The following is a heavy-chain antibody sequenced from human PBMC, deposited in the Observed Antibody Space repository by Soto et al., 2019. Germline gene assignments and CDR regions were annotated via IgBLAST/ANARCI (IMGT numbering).Heavy chain of an antibody. CDR1: GGSISSSSYY. CDR3: ARHYGGAARPVDY. CDR2: IYYSGST. Sequence: QLQLQESGPGLVKPSETLSLTCTVSGGSISSSSYYWGWIRQPPGKGLEWIGSIYYSGSTYYNPALKSRVPISVDTSKNQFSLKHSSVTAAATDVYYCARHYGGAARPVDYWGQGTLVTVSS. J-gene: IGHJ4*02. V-gene: IGHV4-39*01. D-gene: IGHD6-6*01.